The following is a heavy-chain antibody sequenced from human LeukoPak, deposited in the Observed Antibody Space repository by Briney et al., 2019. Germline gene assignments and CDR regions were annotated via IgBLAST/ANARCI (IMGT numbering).Heavy chain of an antibody. CDR1: GGSISSSNYY. CDR3: ASTIMVRGVTPYFDY. Sequence: PSETLSLTCTVSGGSISSSNYYWGWIRQPPGKGLEWIGSVYYSGSTYYNPSLTSRVTISVDTSKNQFSLKLSSVTAADAAVYYCASTIMVRGVTPYFDYWGQGTLVTVSS. CDR2: VYYSGST. J-gene: IGHJ4*02. D-gene: IGHD3-10*01. V-gene: IGHV4-39*01.